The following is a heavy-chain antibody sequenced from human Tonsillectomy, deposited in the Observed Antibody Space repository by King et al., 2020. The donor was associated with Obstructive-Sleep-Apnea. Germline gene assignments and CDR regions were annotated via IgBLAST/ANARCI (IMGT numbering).Heavy chain of an antibody. CDR2: IHRDGRT. D-gene: IGHD3/OR15-3a*01. CDR1: GFTVSKYF. CDR3: ARDLTGLGY. Sequence: VQLVESGGGLVQPGGSLRLSCAASGFTVSKYFMAWVRQAPGKGLAWVSDIHRDGRTYYPDSMKGRFTISRDNSKNTLHLQINNLRVEDTAVYYCARDLTGLGYWGQGTLVTVSS. V-gene: IGHV3-66*01. J-gene: IGHJ4*02.